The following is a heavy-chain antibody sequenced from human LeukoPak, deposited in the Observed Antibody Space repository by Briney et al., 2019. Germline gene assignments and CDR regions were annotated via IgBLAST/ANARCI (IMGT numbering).Heavy chain of an antibody. J-gene: IGHJ4*02. D-gene: IGHD1-26*01. CDR1: GFTFSSYS. Sequence: PGGSLRLSCAASGFTFSSYSMNWVRQAPGKGLEWVSYISSSSSTIYYADSVKGRFTISRDNAKNSLYLQMNSLRAEDTAVYYCARTGIVGATTGFDYWGQGTLVTVSS. V-gene: IGHV3-48*04. CDR2: ISSSSSTI. CDR3: ARTGIVGATTGFDY.